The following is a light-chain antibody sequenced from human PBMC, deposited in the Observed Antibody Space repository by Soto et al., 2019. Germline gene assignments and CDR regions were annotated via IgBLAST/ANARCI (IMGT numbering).Light chain of an antibody. CDR2: GTS. Sequence: EIVLTQSPGTLSVSPGERATLSCRASQTISSNNLAWYQQKPGQAPSLLIYGTSSRATGIPDRFSGSGSGTDFTLTISILEPEDSAIYYGQHYGSWTLGQGTKVEIK. J-gene: IGKJ1*01. V-gene: IGKV3-20*01. CDR3: QHYGSWT. CDR1: QTISSNN.